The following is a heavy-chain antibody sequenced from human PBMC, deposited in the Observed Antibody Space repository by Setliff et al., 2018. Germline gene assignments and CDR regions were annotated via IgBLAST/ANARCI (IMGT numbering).Heavy chain of an antibody. CDR2: IHYSGST. D-gene: IGHD1-26*01. V-gene: IGHV4-39*01. CDR1: GGSISSGSYY. Sequence: SETLSLTCTVSGGSISSGSYYWGWIRQPPRKGLEWIGSIHYSGSTYYNPSLKSRVTISVDTSKNQFSLTLSSVTAADTAVYYCARRRWEAVDYFDYWGQGTLVTVSS. J-gene: IGHJ4*02. CDR3: ARRRWEAVDYFDY.